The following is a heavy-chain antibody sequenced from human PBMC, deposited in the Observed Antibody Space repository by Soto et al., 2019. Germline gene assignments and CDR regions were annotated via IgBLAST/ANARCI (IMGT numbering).Heavy chain of an antibody. CDR2: ISGSGGTT. CDR1: GFTFKNFA. V-gene: IGHV3-23*01. CDR3: AKAQGVATTRNWFDP. D-gene: IGHD2-15*01. Sequence: EVQLLESGGGLVQPGGSLRLSCAASGFTFKNFAMSWVRQAPGQGLEWVSVISGSGGTTYYADSVKGRFTISRDNSKNTLYLQMNRLRAEDTAVYYCAKAQGVATTRNWFDPWGQGTLVTVSS. J-gene: IGHJ5*02.